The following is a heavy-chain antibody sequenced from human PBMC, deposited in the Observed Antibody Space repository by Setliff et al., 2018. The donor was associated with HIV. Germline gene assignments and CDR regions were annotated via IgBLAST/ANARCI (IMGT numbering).Heavy chain of an antibody. CDR3: ARGQYCGGGSCYSPSYNWFDP. J-gene: IGHJ5*02. V-gene: IGHV4-39*07. CDR2: IYYSGST. Sequence: SETLSLTCTVSGDSTSSSSSYWGWIRQPPGKGLEWIGSIYYSGSTYYNPSLKSRVTISVDTSMNEFSLKLSSVTAADTAVYYCARGQYCGGGSCYSPSYNWFDPWGQGTLVTVSS. CDR1: GDSTSSSSSY. D-gene: IGHD2-15*01.